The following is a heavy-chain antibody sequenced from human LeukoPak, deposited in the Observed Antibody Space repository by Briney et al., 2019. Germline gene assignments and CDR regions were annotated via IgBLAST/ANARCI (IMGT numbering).Heavy chain of an antibody. CDR3: ARGGWYLDY. CDR2: IYYSGST. Sequence: SETLFLTCTVSGGSISSYYWSWIRQPPGKGLEWIGYIYYSGSTNYNPSLKSRVTISVDTSKNQFSLRLSSVTAADTAVYYCARGGWYLDYWGQGTLVTVSS. D-gene: IGHD6-19*01. J-gene: IGHJ4*02. V-gene: IGHV4-59*01. CDR1: GGSISSYY.